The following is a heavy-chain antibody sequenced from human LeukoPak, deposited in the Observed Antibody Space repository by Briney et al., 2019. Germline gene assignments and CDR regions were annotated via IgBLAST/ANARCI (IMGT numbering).Heavy chain of an antibody. V-gene: IGHV4-39*07. CDR1: GGSISSSSYY. CDR3: ARVEYSSSPFDY. J-gene: IGHJ4*02. D-gene: IGHD6-6*01. Sequence: SETLSLTCTVSGGSISSSSYYWGWIRQPPGEGLEWIGSIYYSGSTYYNPSLKSRVTISVDTSKNQFSLKLSSVTAADTAVYYCARVEYSSSPFDYWGQGTLVTVSS. CDR2: IYYSGST.